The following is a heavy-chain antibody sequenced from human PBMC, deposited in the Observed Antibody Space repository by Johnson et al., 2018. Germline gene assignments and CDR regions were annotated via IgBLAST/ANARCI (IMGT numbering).Heavy chain of an antibody. V-gene: IGHV3-15*07. D-gene: IGHD2-2*01. Sequence: VQLVESGGGLVKPGGSLRLSCAASGFTFSNAWMNWVRQAPGKGLEWVGRIKSKTDGGTTDYAAPVKGRFTISRDNSKNTLYLQINSLKTEDTAVYYCTTGYPTAANAIAYYYYRDVWGKGTTVTVSS. J-gene: IGHJ6*03. CDR1: GFTFSNAW. CDR2: IKSKTDGGTT. CDR3: TTGYPTAANAIAYYYYRDV.